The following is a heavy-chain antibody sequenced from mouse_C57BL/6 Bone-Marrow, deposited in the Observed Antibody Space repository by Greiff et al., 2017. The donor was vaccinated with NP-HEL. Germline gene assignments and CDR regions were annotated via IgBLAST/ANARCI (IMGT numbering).Heavy chain of an antibody. D-gene: IGHD2-5*01. V-gene: IGHV1-4*01. Sequence: VQLQQSGAELARPGASVKMSCKASGYTFTSYTMHWVKQRPGQGLEWIGYINPSSGYTKYNQKFKDKATLTADKSSSTAYMQLSSLTSEDSAVYYCARRDSNYRYFDVWGTGTTVTVSS. CDR2: INPSSGYT. CDR3: ARRDSNYRYFDV. CDR1: GYTFTSYT. J-gene: IGHJ1*03.